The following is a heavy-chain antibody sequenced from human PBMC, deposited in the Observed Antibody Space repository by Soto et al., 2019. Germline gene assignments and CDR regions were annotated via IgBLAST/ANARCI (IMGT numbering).Heavy chain of an antibody. V-gene: IGHV4-4*02. CDR2: IYHSGST. CDR3: ARSQWLVDRGSVY. D-gene: IGHD6-19*01. CDR1: GGPISSSTW. J-gene: IGHJ4*02. Sequence: QVQLQESGPGLVKPSGTLSLTCAVSGGPISSSTWWSWVRQPPGKGLEWIGEIYHSGSTNYNPSLTSRVTISVDKSKNQFSLKLSSVTAADTAVYYCARSQWLVDRGSVYWGQGTLVTVSS.